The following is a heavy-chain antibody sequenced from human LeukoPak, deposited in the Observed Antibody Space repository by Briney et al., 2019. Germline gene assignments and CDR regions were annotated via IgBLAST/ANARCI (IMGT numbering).Heavy chain of an antibody. CDR3: ARDFNPLFRSGWFFDY. V-gene: IGHV3-30*04. CDR2: ISYDGSNK. J-gene: IGHJ4*02. Sequence: GGSLRLSCAASGFTFSSYAMHWVRQAPGKGLEWVAVISYDGSNKYYADSVKGRFTISRDNSKNTLYLQMNSLRAEDTAVYYCARDFNPLFRSGWFFDYWGQGTLATVSS. D-gene: IGHD6-19*01. CDR1: GFTFSSYA.